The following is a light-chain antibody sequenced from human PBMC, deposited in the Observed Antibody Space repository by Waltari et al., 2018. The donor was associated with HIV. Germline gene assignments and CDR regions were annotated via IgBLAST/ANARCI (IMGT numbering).Light chain of an antibody. CDR3: QQYNAWPRT. V-gene: IGKV3-15*01. J-gene: IGKJ1*01. CDR2: DSS. Sequence: EIVMTQSPASLSVSPGERATLSCRASQSLSSELAWYQHKPGQAPRLLIYDSSTRATGIPVRFSGSGSGTEFTLTISSLQSEDFATYYCQQYNAWPRTFGQGTKVEI. CDR1: QSLSSE.